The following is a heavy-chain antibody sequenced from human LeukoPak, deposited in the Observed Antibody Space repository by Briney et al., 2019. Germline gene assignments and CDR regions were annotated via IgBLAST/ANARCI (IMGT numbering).Heavy chain of an antibody. CDR3: ARCETGCYGDDY. J-gene: IGHJ4*02. CDR1: GFTFSSYS. CDR2: ISSSSSYI. D-gene: IGHD2-2*01. Sequence: PGGSLRLACAASGFTFSSYSINSGRQAPGKGLEWVTSISSSSSYIYYADLVKGRFTISRDNAKNSLYLQMNSLRAEDTAVYYCARCETGCYGDDYWGQGTLVTVSS. V-gene: IGHV3-21*01.